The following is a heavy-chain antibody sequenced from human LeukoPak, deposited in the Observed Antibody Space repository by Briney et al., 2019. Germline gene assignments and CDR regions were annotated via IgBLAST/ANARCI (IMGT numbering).Heavy chain of an antibody. CDR1: GGSISSGGSY. V-gene: IGHV4-31*03. CDR3: ARDRYSSGWPYNWFDP. Sequence: NASETLSLTCTVSGGSISSGGSYWSWIRQHPGKGLEWIGYIYYSGSTCYNPSLKSRVTISVDTSKNQFSLKLSSVTAADTAVYYCARDRYSSGWPYNWFDPWGQGTLVTVSS. J-gene: IGHJ5*02. D-gene: IGHD6-19*01. CDR2: IYYSGST.